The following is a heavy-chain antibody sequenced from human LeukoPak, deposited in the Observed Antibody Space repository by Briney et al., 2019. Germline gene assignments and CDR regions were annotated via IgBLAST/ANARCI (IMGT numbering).Heavy chain of an antibody. CDR3: ELGALTGDLDY. CDR2: ISYDGSNK. Sequence: GGSLRLSCAASGFTFSSYAMHWVRQAPGKGLEWVAVISYDGSNKYYADSVKGRFTISRDNSKNTLYLQMNSLRAEDTAVYYCELGALTGDLDYWGQGTLVTVSS. J-gene: IGHJ4*02. CDR1: GFTFSSYA. D-gene: IGHD7-27*01. V-gene: IGHV3-30-3*01.